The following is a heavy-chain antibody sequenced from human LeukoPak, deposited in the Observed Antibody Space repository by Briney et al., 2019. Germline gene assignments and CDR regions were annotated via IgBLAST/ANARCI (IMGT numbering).Heavy chain of an antibody. CDR3: ARGYLSLRDLYYMDV. D-gene: IGHD3-9*01. CDR2: ISTYTGNT. Sequence: ASVKVSCKASLYTFNIYVINWVRQAPGQGLEWLGWISTYTGNTNYAQNLQGRVTLTTETSTSTAYMELRSLRSDDQAVYYCARGYLSLRDLYYMDVWGKGPTVSVSS. V-gene: IGHV1-18*01. J-gene: IGHJ6*03. CDR1: LYTFNIYV.